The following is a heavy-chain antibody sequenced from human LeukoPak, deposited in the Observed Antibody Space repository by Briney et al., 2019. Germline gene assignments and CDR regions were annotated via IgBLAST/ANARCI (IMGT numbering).Heavy chain of an antibody. V-gene: IGHV4-61*08. CDR2: IYYSGST. CDR3: ARDFWGGPFDY. J-gene: IGHJ4*02. CDR1: GGSISSGGYS. D-gene: IGHD3-16*01. Sequence: ASGTLSLTCAVSGGSISSGGYSWSWIRQPPGKGLEWIGYIYYSGSTNYNPSLKSRVTISVDTSKNQFSLKLSSVTAADTAVYYCARDFWGGPFDYWGQGTLVTVSS.